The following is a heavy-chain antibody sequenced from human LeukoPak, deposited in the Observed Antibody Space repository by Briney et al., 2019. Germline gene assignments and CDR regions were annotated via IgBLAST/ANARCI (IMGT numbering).Heavy chain of an antibody. CDR2: INHSGST. Sequence: SETLSLTCAVYGGSFSGYYWSWIRQPPGKGLEWIGEINHSGSTNYNPSLKSRLTISVETSKNQFSLKLSSVTAADTAVYYCARLGVPAATYYYYYMDVWGKGTTVTVSS. J-gene: IGHJ6*03. CDR1: GGSFSGYY. D-gene: IGHD2-2*01. CDR3: ARLGVPAATYYYYYMDV. V-gene: IGHV4-34*01.